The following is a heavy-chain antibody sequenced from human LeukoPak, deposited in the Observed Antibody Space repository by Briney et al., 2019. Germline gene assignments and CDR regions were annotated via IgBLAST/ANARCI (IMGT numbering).Heavy chain of an antibody. CDR2: INGDNGNT. D-gene: IGHD6-19*01. V-gene: IGHV1-3*01. J-gene: IGHJ4*02. CDR1: GYTFTNYA. CDR3: ARGGPNRSGWTLDH. Sequence: ASVKVSCKASGYTFTNYAMHWVRLAPGQRLEWMGWINGDNGNTESSQKFQGRVTITWDTSATTAYMELSSLRSEDTAVYYCARGGPNRSGWTLDHWGQGTLVTVSS.